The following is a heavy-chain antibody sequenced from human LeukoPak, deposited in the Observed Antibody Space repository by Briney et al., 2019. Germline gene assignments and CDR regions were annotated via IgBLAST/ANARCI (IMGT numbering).Heavy chain of an antibody. CDR3: ARDGSGSYLYYYYGMDV. CDR2: ISAYNGNT. V-gene: IGHV1-18*01. CDR1: GYTFTSYG. D-gene: IGHD3-10*01. J-gene: IGHJ6*02. Sequence: ASVKVSRKASGYTFTSYGISWVRQAPGQGLEWMGWISAYNGNTNYAQKLQGRVTMTTDTSTSTAYMELRSLRSDDTAVYYCARDGSGSYLYYYYGMDVWGQGTTVTVSS.